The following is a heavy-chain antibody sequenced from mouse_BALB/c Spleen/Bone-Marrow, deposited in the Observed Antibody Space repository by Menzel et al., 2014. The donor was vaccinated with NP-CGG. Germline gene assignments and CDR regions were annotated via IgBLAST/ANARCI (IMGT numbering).Heavy chain of an antibody. V-gene: IGHV4-1*02. D-gene: IGHD4-1*01. CDR2: INPDSSTI. CDR3: AKANWDVSGYFDV. Sequence: EVHLVESGGGLVQPGGTLKLSCAASGFDFSRYWMSWVRQAPGKGLEWIGEINPDSSTINYTPSLKDKFIISRDNAKNTLYLQMSKVRSEDTAPYYCAKANWDVSGYFDVWGAGTTVTVSS. CDR1: GFDFSRYW. J-gene: IGHJ1*01.